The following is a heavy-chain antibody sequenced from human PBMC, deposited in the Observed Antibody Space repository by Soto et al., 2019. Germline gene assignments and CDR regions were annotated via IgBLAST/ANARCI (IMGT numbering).Heavy chain of an antibody. CDR1: GFTFDDYA. Sequence: GGSLRLSCAASGFTFDDYAMHWVRQAPGKGLEWVSAISGSGGSTYYADSVKGRFTISRDDSKNTLYLQMNSLRAEDTAVYYCANSADYGDYDLYFDYWGQGTLVTVSS. CDR3: ANSADYGDYDLYFDY. D-gene: IGHD4-17*01. V-gene: IGHV3-23*01. CDR2: ISGSGGST. J-gene: IGHJ4*02.